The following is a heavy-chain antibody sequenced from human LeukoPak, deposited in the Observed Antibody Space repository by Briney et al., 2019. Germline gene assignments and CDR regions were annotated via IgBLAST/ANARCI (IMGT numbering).Heavy chain of an antibody. CDR2: VSPSGDIT. J-gene: IGHJ4*02. V-gene: IGHV3-23*01. CDR3: AKESGITMVRGLDY. D-gene: IGHD3-10*01. CDR1: GFIFSSHG. Sequence: GGSLRLSCAASGFIFSSHGMNWVRQAPGKGLEWVSGVSPSGDITYYADSVKGRFTISRDNSKNRVYLQMNSLRAEDTAVYYCAKESGITMVRGLDYWGQGTLVTVSS.